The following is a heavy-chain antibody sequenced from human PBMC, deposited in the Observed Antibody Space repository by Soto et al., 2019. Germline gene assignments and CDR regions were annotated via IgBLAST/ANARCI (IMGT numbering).Heavy chain of an antibody. Sequence: SETLSLTCTVSGGSISSGDYYWSWIRQPPGKGLEWIGYIYYSGSTYYNPSLKSRVTISVDTSKNQFSLKLSSVTAADTAVYYCARIDMGYSYGQKTPSDYGMDVWGQGTTVTVSS. CDR1: GGSISSGDYY. J-gene: IGHJ6*02. V-gene: IGHV4-30-4*01. D-gene: IGHD5-18*01. CDR3: ARIDMGYSYGQKTPSDYGMDV. CDR2: IYYSGST.